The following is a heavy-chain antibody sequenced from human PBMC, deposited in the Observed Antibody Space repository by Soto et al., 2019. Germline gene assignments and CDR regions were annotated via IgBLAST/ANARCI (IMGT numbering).Heavy chain of an antibody. CDR1: GFSFDDYA. Sequence: GGTLRLSCAASGFSFDDYAMNWVRQAPGSGLEWASGITWSSGYIGYADSVKGRFTISKDNAKNFLYLKMNSLRPEDTAVYYCAKGTYDSSGYYTAPDYWGQGTPVTVSS. J-gene: IGHJ4*02. CDR2: ITWSSGYI. V-gene: IGHV3-9*01. D-gene: IGHD3-22*01. CDR3: AKGTYDSSGYYTAPDY.